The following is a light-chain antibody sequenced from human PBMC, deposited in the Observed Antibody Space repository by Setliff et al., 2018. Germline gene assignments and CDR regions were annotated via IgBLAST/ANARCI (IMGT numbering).Light chain of an antibody. CDR3: FSYASSGSYV. CDR2: DVR. J-gene: IGLJ1*01. CDR1: SSDVGGYDY. V-gene: IGLV2-14*03. Sequence: QSALTQAASVSGSPGQSVTISCTGSSSDVGGYDYVSWYQHHPGRAPKLIIYDVRYRPSGVSNRFSGSKSGNTASLTISGLQAEDEADYYCFSYASSGSYVFGTGTKV.